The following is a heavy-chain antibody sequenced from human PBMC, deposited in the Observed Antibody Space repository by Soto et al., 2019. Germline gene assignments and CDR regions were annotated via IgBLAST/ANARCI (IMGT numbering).Heavy chain of an antibody. V-gene: IGHV1-46*03. CDR3: ARGGGGDYKYYYYYYMDV. CDR1: GYTFTSYY. J-gene: IGHJ6*03. CDR2: INPSGGST. D-gene: IGHD4-17*01. Sequence: GASVKVSCKASGYTFTSYYMHWVRQAPGQGLEWMVIINPSGGSTSYAQKFQGRVTMTRDTSTSTVYIELSSLRSEDTALYYCARGGGGDYKYYYYYYMDVWGKGTTVTVSS.